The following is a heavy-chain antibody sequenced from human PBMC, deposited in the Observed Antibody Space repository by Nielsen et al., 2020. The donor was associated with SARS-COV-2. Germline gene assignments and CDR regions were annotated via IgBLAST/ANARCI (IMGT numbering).Heavy chain of an antibody. CDR3: ARLFLTGYYKARGAFDI. Sequence: GESLKISCKASGYSFTSYWIGWVRQMPGKGLEWMGIIYPGDSDTRYSPSFQGQVTISADKSISTAYLQCSSLKASDTAMYYCARLFLTGYYKARGAFDIWGQGTMVTVSS. V-gene: IGHV5-51*01. CDR1: GYSFTSYW. D-gene: IGHD3-9*01. CDR2: IYPGDSDT. J-gene: IGHJ3*02.